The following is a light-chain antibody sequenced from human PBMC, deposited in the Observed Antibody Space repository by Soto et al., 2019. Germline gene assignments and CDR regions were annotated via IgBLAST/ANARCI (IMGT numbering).Light chain of an antibody. V-gene: IGKV1-5*01. Sequence: DIQMTQSPSTLSASVGDRVTITCRASQSISSWLAWYQQKPGKAPKLLIYDASSLESGVPSRFSGSGSGTEFTLSISNVRPNDFSTYYCQQYNSYSYTFGQGSKLEIK. J-gene: IGKJ2*01. CDR3: QQYNSYSYT. CDR2: DAS. CDR1: QSISSW.